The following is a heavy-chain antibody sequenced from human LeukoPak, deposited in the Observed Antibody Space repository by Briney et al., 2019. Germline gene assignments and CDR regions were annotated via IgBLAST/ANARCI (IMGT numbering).Heavy chain of an antibody. D-gene: IGHD3-10*01. CDR3: ARVHYYGSRSYAHGDAFDI. J-gene: IGHJ3*02. Sequence: ASVKVSCKASGYTFTGYYMHWVRQAPGQGLEWMGWINPNSGGTNYAQKFQGRVTMTRDTSISTAYMELSRLRSDDTAVYYCARVHYYGSRSYAHGDAFDIWGQGTMVTVSS. CDR1: GYTFTGYY. CDR2: INPNSGGT. V-gene: IGHV1-2*02.